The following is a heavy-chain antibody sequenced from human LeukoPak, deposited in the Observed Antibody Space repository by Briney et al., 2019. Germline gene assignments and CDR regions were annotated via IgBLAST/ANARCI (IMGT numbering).Heavy chain of an antibody. CDR2: ISYDGNNK. J-gene: IGHJ4*02. CDR3: AKILGYCSSTSCLRDY. D-gene: IGHD2-2*01. V-gene: IGHV3-30-3*02. CDR1: GFTFSTYA. Sequence: GRSLRLSCAASGFTFSTYAMHWVRQAPGKGLEWVAVISYDGNNKYYADSVKGRFTISRDNSKNTLYLQMNSLRAEDTAVYYCAKILGYCSSTSCLRDYWGQGTLVTVSS.